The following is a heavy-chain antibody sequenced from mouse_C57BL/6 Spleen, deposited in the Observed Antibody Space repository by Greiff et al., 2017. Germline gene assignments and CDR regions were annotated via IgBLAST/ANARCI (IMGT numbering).Heavy chain of an antibody. V-gene: IGHV6-3*01. CDR3: TGRITTVVATTSWYFDV. CDR2: IRLKSDNYAT. J-gene: IGHJ1*03. Sequence: VQLKESGGGLVQPGGSMKLSCVASGFTFSNYWMNWVRQSPEKGLEWVAQIRLKSDNYATHYAESVKGRFTISRDDSKSSVYLQMNNVRAEDTGIYYCTGRITTVVATTSWYFDVWGTGTTVTVSS. CDR1: GFTFSNYW. D-gene: IGHD1-1*01.